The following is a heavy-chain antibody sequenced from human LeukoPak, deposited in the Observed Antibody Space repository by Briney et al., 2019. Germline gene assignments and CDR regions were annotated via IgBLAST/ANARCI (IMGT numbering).Heavy chain of an antibody. CDR1: GGSISSGSYY. Sequence: SETLSLTCTVSGGSISSGSYYWSWIRQPAGKGLEWIGLIYTSGSTNYNPSLKSRVTISVDTSKNQFSLKLSSVTAADTAVYYCARGGDYYDSSRLTDYHYYMNVWGKGTTVTVSS. CDR2: IYTSGST. CDR3: ARGGDYYDSSRLTDYHYYMNV. D-gene: IGHD3-22*01. V-gene: IGHV4-61*02. J-gene: IGHJ6*03.